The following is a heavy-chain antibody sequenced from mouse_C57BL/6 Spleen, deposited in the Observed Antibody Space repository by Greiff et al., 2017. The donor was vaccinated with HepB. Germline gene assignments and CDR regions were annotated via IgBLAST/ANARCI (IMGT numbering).Heavy chain of an antibody. CDR1: GYTFTSYW. CDR2: IDPSDSYT. CDR3: ARGGDGSGYGEYAMDD. V-gene: IGHV1-69*01. D-gene: IGHD3-2*02. J-gene: IGHJ4*01. Sequence: VQLQQSGAELVMPGASVKLSCKASGYTFTSYWMHWVKQRPGQGLEWIGEIDPSDSYTNYNQKFKGKSTLTVDKSSSTACMQLSRLTSEDSAVYYGARGGDGSGYGEYAMDDWGQGTSVTVSS.